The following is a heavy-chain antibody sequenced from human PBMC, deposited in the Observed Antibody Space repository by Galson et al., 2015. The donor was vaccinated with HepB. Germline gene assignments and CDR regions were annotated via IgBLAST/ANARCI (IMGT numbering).Heavy chain of an antibody. Sequence: SVRLSCTASGYVFATFGLRWVRQAPGKGLEWVAGISAYKGNTYYAQSLQGRVTISRDNSTNTAYLEMRNLRFDDTAVYYCAREYAGFSENYCSYFDAWGQGTMVTVSS. CDR1: GYVFATFG. CDR2: ISAYKGNT. J-gene: IGHJ4*03. CDR3: AREYAGFSENYCSYFDA. V-gene: IGHV1-18*01. D-gene: IGHD1-7*01.